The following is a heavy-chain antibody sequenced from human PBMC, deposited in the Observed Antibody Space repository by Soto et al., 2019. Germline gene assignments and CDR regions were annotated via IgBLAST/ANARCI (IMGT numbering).Heavy chain of an antibody. D-gene: IGHD6-19*01. CDR1: GGSISSYY. CDR3: ARDQYSSGYRMMDV. J-gene: IGHJ6*02. V-gene: IGHV4-59*01. Sequence: LSLTCTVSGGSISSYYWSWIRQPPGKGLEWIGYIYYSGSTNYNPSLKSRVTISADTSKNQFSLKLSSVTAADTAVYYCARDQYSSGYRMMDVWGQGTTVTVSS. CDR2: IYYSGST.